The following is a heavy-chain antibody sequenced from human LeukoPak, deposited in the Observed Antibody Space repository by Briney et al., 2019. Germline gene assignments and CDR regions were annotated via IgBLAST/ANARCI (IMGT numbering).Heavy chain of an antibody. J-gene: IGHJ3*02. D-gene: IGHD5-18*01. CDR3: ARDLARGYSYGYNDFDI. V-gene: IGHV1-18*01. CDR1: GYNFTSYG. Sequence: ASVKVSCKASGYNFTSYGIGWVRQAPRQGLEWMGWVTASNGNTNYAQKVQGRVTMTTDTSTSTAYMELRILRSDDTAVYFCARDLARGYSYGYNDFDIWGQGTMVTVSS. CDR2: VTASNGNT.